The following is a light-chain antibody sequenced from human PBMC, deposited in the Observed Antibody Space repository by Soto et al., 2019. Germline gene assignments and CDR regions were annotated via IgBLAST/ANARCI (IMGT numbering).Light chain of an antibody. CDR2: WAS. Sequence: DIVMTQSPDSLAVSLGERATMNCKSSQSVLYSSNNKNYLAWYQQKAGQPPKLLIYWASTRQSGVPDRFSGSGSGTDFTPTRRSLQAEDVAVYSCQQYYSTPWTFGQGTKLEIK. CDR3: QQYYSTPWT. CDR1: QSVLYSSNNKNY. J-gene: IGKJ1*01. V-gene: IGKV4-1*01.